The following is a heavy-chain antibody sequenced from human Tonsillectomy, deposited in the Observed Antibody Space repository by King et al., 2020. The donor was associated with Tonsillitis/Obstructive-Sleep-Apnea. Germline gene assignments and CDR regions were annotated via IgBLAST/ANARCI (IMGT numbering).Heavy chain of an antibody. V-gene: IGHV3-49*03. J-gene: IGHJ3*02. CDR3: IRGGGPTKGAFDI. Sequence: VQLVESGGGLVQPGRSLRLSCTASGFTFGDYTVNWLRQAPGKGLEWIGFIRTKAYGGTTEYAAPVKGRFTISRDDSKNIAYLQINSLKIEDTAVYYCIRGGGPTKGAFDIWGQGTMVTVSS. CDR1: GFTFGDYT. D-gene: IGHD5-12*01. CDR2: IRTKAYGGTT.